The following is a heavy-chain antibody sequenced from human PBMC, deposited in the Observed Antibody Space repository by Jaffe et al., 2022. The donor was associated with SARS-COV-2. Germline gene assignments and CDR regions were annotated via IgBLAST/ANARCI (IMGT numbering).Heavy chain of an antibody. CDR3: VRGFVATSNPGY. Sequence: EVQLVESGGGLVQPGGSLRLSCAASGFTFSSYWMLWVRQAPGKGLVWVSRIKGDGTGTNYADSVKGRFTISRDNAKNTLYLQMNSLRDEDTALYYCVRGFVATSNPGYWGQGTLVTVSS. CDR1: GFTFSSYW. CDR2: IKGDGTGT. J-gene: IGHJ4*02. V-gene: IGHV3-74*01. D-gene: IGHD5-12*01.